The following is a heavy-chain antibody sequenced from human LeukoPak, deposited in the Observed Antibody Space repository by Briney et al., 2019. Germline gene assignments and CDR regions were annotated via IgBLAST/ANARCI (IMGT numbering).Heavy chain of an antibody. J-gene: IGHJ5*02. CDR1: GYTFTSYD. Sequence: ASVKVSCKASGYTFTSYDINWVRQAPGQGLEWMGWMNPNSGNTGYAQKFQGRVTITRNTSISTAYMELSSLRSEDTAVYYCARGQGHYDFWSGYYINWFDPWGQGTLVTVSS. CDR3: ARGQGHYDFWSGYYINWFDP. D-gene: IGHD3-3*01. V-gene: IGHV1-8*03. CDR2: MNPNSGNT.